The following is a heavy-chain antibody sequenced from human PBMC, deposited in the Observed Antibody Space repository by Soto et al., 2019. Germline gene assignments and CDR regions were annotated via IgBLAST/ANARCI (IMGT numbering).Heavy chain of an antibody. D-gene: IGHD3-9*01. Sequence: GGSLRLSCAASGFPFSSYWMHWVRHPPGKGLVWVSRIRPDGSTTNYADSVKGRFTISRDNSKNTLYLQMNSLRAEDTAVYYCAKDVNYDVLAGYYYYWGQGTLVTVSS. CDR3: AKDVNYDVLAGYYYY. J-gene: IGHJ4*02. CDR1: GFPFSSYW. CDR2: IRPDGSTT. V-gene: IGHV3-74*01.